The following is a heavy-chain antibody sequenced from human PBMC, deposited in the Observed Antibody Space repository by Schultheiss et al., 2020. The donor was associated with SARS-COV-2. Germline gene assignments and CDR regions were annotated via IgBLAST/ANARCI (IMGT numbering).Heavy chain of an antibody. Sequence: SETLSLTCTVSGGSISSYYWSWIRQPPGKGLEWIGYIYYSGSTYYNPSLKSRVTISVDTSKNQFSLKLSSVTAADTAVYYCARRAYCSSTSCYVFDYWGQGTLVTVSS. CDR3: ARRAYCSSTSCYVFDY. V-gene: IGHV4-59*12. D-gene: IGHD2-2*01. J-gene: IGHJ4*02. CDR1: GGSISSYY. CDR2: IYYSGST.